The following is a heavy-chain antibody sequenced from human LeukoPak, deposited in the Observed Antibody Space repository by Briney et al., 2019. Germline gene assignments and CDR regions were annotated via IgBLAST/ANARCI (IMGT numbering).Heavy chain of an antibody. Sequence: GGSLRLSCAASEFTFSSYSMNWVRQAPGKGLEWVSNIGNSVGNKYYADSVKGRFTISRDNAKKSLYLQMNSLRAEDTAVYYCARAAGWLDPWGQGTLVIVSS. CDR2: IGNSVGNK. CDR1: EFTFSSYS. V-gene: IGHV3-48*01. D-gene: IGHD6-13*01. J-gene: IGHJ5*02. CDR3: ARAAGWLDP.